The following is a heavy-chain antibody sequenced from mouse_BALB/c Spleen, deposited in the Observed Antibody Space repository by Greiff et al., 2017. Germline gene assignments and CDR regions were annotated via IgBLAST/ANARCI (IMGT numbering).Heavy chain of an antibody. CDR2: IYPGDGDT. J-gene: IGHJ2*01. CDR3: ARKDGDGYYGDFDY. Sequence: QVQLKQSGAELARPGASVKLSCKASGYTFTSYWMQWVKQRPGQGLEWIGAIYPGDGDTRYTQKFKGKATLTADKSSSTAYMQLSSLASEDSAVYYCARKDGDGYYGDFDYWGQGTTLTVSS. V-gene: IGHV1-87*01. D-gene: IGHD2-3*01. CDR1: GYTFTSYW.